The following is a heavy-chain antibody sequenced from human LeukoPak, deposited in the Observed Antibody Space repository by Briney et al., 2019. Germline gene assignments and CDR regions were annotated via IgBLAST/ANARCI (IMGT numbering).Heavy chain of an antibody. CDR2: IYTSGST. J-gene: IGHJ4*02. V-gene: IGHV4-4*07. CDR1: GGSISSYY. Sequence: SETLSLTCTVSGGSISSYYWSWIRQPAGKGLEWIGRIYTSGSTNYNPSLKSRVTMSVDTSKNQFSLKLSSVTAADTAVYYCAREVDLGVRYSSGYYYDYWGQGTLVTVSS. CDR3: AREVDLGVRYSSGYYYDY. D-gene: IGHD3-22*01.